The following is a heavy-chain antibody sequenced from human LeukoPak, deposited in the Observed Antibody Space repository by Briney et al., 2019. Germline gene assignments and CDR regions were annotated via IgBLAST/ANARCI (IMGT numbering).Heavy chain of an antibody. Sequence: GGSLRLSCAASGFTFSSYAMHWVRQAPGKGLEWVAVISYDGSNKYYADSVKGRFTISRDNSKNTLYLQMNSLRAEDTAVYYCARDRSKRQLVGNWFDPWGQGTLVTVSS. CDR3: ARDRSKRQLVGNWFDP. J-gene: IGHJ5*02. D-gene: IGHD6-13*01. CDR1: GFTFSSYA. CDR2: ISYDGSNK. V-gene: IGHV3-30-3*01.